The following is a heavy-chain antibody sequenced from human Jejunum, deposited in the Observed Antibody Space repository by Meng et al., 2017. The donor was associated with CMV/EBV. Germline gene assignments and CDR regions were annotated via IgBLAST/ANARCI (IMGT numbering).Heavy chain of an antibody. CDR3: ARAGGIYDSPDV. V-gene: IGHV3-7*01. D-gene: IGHD3-3*01. CDR1: GFTFSKHW. Sequence: SGFTFSKHWLSWVRQAPGKGLEWVANIKQDGSQKYYVDSVKGRFTISRDNAKTSLYLQMNSLTAEDTALYYCARAGGIYDSPDVWGQGTTVTVSS. J-gene: IGHJ6*02. CDR2: IKQDGSQK.